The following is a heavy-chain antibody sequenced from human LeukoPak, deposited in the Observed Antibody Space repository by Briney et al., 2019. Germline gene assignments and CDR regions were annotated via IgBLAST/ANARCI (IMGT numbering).Heavy chain of an antibody. CDR1: GYTFTSYG. CDR3: AREYDVSGYSPLEPFEI. Sequence: GASVKVSCKASGYTFTSYGISWVRQAPGQGLEWMGWISAYNGNTNYAQKLQGRVTMTTDTSTSTAYMELRSLRSDDTAVYYCAREYDVSGYSPLEPFEIWAKGQWSPSLQ. J-gene: IGHJ3*02. CDR2: ISAYNGNT. V-gene: IGHV1-18*01. D-gene: IGHD3-22*01.